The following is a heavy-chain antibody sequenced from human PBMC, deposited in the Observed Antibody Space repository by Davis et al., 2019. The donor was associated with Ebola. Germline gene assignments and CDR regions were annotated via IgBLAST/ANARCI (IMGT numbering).Heavy chain of an antibody. Sequence: GESLKISCAASGFTFSSYAMSWVRQAPGKGLEWVSAISGSGGSTYYADSVKGRFTISRDNSKNTVYLQMNSLRAEDTAVYYCARAWGSGSYYYYGMDVWGQGTTVTVSS. J-gene: IGHJ6*02. CDR2: ISGSGGST. D-gene: IGHD3-10*01. CDR1: GFTFSSYA. V-gene: IGHV3-23*01. CDR3: ARAWGSGSYYYYGMDV.